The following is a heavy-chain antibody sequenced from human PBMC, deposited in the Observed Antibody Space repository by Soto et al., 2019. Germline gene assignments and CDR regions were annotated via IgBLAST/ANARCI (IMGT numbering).Heavy chain of an antibody. CDR1: GFTFSSYW. D-gene: IGHD2-8*01. V-gene: IGHV3-74*01. J-gene: IGHJ6*02. CDR2: INSDGSNT. CDR3: ARVGCTNCVCRKYPRLDYYYGIDV. Sequence: EVQLVESGGGLVQPGGSLRLSCAASGFTFSSYWMHWVRQAPGKGLVWVSRINSDGSNTSYADSVKGRFTISRDNAKNTLKLQMNRLRAEDTAVYYCARVGCTNCVCRKYPRLDYYYGIDVWGQGTTVTVSS.